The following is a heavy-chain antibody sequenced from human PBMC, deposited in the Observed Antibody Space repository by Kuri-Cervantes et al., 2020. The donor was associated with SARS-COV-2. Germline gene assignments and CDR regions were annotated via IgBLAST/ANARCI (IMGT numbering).Heavy chain of an antibody. J-gene: IGHJ6*02. CDR1: GFTFSNAW. V-gene: IGHV3-15*01. CDR2: IKSKTDGGTT. D-gene: IGHD3-22*01. CDR3: ARSMIVFYAPNYYYYGMDV. Sequence: GESLKISCAASGFTFSNAWMSWVRQAPGKGLEWVGRIKSKTDGGTTDYAAPVKGRFTISRDDSKNTLYLQMNSLKTEDTAVYYCARSMIVFYAPNYYYYGMDVWGQGTTVTVSS.